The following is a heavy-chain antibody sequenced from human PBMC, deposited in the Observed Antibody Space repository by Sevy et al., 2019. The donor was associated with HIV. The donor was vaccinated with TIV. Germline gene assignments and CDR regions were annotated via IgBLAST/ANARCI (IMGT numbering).Heavy chain of an antibody. CDR1: GFTFSNYA. J-gene: IGHJ3*01. Sequence: GGSLRLSCAASGFTFSNYAMSWVRQAPGKGLEWVSALGGSGGITFYADSVKGRFTISRDNSKNTLYLQMNSLRAEDTAVYYCAKDITIIVGDAFDVWGLGTMVTVSS. CDR3: AKDITIIVGDAFDV. CDR2: LGGSGGIT. V-gene: IGHV3-23*01. D-gene: IGHD3-22*01.